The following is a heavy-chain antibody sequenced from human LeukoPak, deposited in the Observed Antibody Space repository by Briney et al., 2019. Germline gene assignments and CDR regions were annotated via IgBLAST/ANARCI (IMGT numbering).Heavy chain of an antibody. CDR3: ARWGSSWTFHDY. J-gene: IGHJ4*02. CDR2: ISAYNGNT. CDR1: GYTSTSYY. V-gene: IGHV1-18*04. Sequence: ASVKVSCKASGYTSTSYYMHWVRQAPGQGLEWMGWISAYNGNTNYAQKLQGRVTMTTDTSTSTAYMELRSLRSDDTAVHYCARWGSSWTFHDYWGQGTLVTVSS. D-gene: IGHD2-2*01.